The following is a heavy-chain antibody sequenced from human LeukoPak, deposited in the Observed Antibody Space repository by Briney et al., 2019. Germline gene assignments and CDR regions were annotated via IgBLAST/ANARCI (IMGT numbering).Heavy chain of an antibody. CDR3: ARINCSSTSCYSGPLDY. Sequence: SVKVSCKASGYTFSSYYISWVRQAPGQGLEWMGGIIPIFGTANYAQKFQGRVTITTDESTSTAYMELSSLRSEDTAVYYCARINCSSTSCYSGPLDYWGQGTLVTVSS. V-gene: IGHV1-69*05. CDR1: GYTFSSYY. CDR2: IIPIFGTA. D-gene: IGHD2-2*01. J-gene: IGHJ4*02.